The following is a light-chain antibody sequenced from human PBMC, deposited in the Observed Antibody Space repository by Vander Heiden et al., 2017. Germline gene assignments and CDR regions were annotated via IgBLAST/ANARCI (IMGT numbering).Light chain of an antibody. V-gene: IGKV1-33*01. CDR3: QQYDNVPYT. CDR2: DAS. Sequence: DMHMTQSPSSLSASVGDRVTITCQASQDITNYLNWYQQKPGKAPKLLIYDASNLETGVPSRFSGSGSGTDFTFTISSLQPEDIGTYYCQQYDNVPYTFGQGTKLEIK. CDR1: QDITNY. J-gene: IGKJ2*01.